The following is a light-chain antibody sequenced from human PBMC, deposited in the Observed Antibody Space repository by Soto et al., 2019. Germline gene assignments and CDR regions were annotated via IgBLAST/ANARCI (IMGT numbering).Light chain of an antibody. CDR2: RAS. CDR1: QSVSSSY. Sequence: EIVLTQSPGTLSLSPGERATLSCRASQSVSSSYLAWYQQKPGQAPRLLISRASSRATGIPDRFSGSGSGTDFTLTISRLEPEDFAVYYCQQYGSSPPQTFGQGTKVEIK. J-gene: IGKJ1*01. CDR3: QQYGSSPPQT. V-gene: IGKV3-20*01.